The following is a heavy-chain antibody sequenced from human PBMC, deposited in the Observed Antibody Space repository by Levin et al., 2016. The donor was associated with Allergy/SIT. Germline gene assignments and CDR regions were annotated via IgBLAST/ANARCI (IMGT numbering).Heavy chain of an antibody. CDR2: IYHGGRT. J-gene: IGHJ4*02. V-gene: IGHV4-4*02. Sequence: SETLSLTCAVSGGSISSSNWWSWVRQTPGKGLEWIGEIYHGGRTNYNPSLKSRVTISLDKSKNQFSLTLTSVTAADTAVYYCARDGKNGSSDYWGQGTLVTVSS. D-gene: IGHD3-10*01. CDR1: GGSISSSNW. CDR3: ARDGKNGSSDY.